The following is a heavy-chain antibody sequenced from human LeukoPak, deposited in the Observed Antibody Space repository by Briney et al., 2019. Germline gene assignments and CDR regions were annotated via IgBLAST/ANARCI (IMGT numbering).Heavy chain of an antibody. J-gene: IGHJ6*03. CDR3: ARGRPYYYYYMDV. CDR2: INSDGSST. CDR1: GFAFSSYW. Sequence: PGGSLRLSCAASGFAFSSYWMHWVRQAPGKGLVWVSRINSDGSSTSYADSVKGRFTISRDNAKNTLYLQMNSLRAEDTAVYYCARGRPYYYYYMDVWGKGTTVTVSS. V-gene: IGHV3-74*01.